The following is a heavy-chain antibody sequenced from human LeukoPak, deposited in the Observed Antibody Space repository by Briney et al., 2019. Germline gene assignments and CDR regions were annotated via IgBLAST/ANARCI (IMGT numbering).Heavy chain of an antibody. CDR1: GFTFSSYA. CDR2: ISYDGSNK. Sequence: GGSLRLSCAASGFTFSSYAMHWVRQAPGKGLEWVAVISYDGSNKYYADSVKGRFTISRDNSKNTLYLQMNSLRSEDTAVYYCARGSNLDSVGRPEPLWFGELFYAFDIWGQGTMVTVSS. CDR3: ARGSNLDSVGRPEPLWFGELFYAFDI. D-gene: IGHD3-10*01. J-gene: IGHJ3*02. V-gene: IGHV3-30*04.